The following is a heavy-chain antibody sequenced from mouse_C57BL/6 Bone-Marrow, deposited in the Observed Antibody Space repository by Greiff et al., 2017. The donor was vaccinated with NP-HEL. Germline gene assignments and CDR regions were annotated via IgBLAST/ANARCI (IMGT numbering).Heavy chain of an antibody. Sequence: QVTLKESGAELARPGASVKLSCKASGYTFTSYGISWVKQRTGQGLEWIGEIYPRSGNTYYNEKFKGKATLTADKSSSTAYMELRSLTSEDSAVYFCARKRGNYFDYWGQGTTLTVSS. CDR3: ARKRGNYFDY. CDR2: IYPRSGNT. V-gene: IGHV1-81*01. CDR1: GYTFTSYG. J-gene: IGHJ2*01.